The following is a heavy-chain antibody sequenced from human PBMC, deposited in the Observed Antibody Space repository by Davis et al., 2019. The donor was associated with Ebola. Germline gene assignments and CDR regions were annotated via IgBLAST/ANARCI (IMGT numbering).Heavy chain of an antibody. CDR1: GYTFTGYY. D-gene: IGHD5-24*01. J-gene: IGHJ4*03. CDR3: ARESGGWLAPGDYFDY. CDR2: INPNSGGT. Sequence: AASVKVSCKASGYTFTGYYMHWVRQAPGQGLEWMGWINPNSGGTKYAQRFQGQVTMTRDTSISTTYMDLSRLRSDDTAVYYCARESGGWLAPGDYFDYWGQGTTVTVSS. V-gene: IGHV1-2*02.